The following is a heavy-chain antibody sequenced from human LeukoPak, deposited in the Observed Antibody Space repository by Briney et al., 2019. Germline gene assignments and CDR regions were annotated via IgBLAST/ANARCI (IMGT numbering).Heavy chain of an antibody. D-gene: IGHD2-15*01. CDR3: AKATLRTCSGATCYYFDN. J-gene: IGHJ4*02. Sequence: GGSLRLSCAASGFTFTDYAMSWVRQTPGKGLGWVATFSGGIDTTYYASSVRGRFTISRDNSKNTLDLEMNSLRAEDTGVCYCAKATLRTCSGATCYYFDNWGQGALVTVSS. CDR2: FSGGIDTT. V-gene: IGHV3-23*01. CDR1: GFTFTDYA.